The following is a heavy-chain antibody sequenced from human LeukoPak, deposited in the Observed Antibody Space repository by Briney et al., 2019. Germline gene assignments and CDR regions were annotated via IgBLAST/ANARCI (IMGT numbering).Heavy chain of an antibody. CDR3: ARAVAFPYGVFDS. CDR1: GFTFSSYAM. Sequence: GSLRLSCAASGFTFSSYAMSWVRQPPGKGLEWVATIYQGGITHYNPPLKSRVTISVDKSKNQFSLKVSSVTAADTAVYYCARAVAFPYGVFDSWGQGALVTVSS. J-gene: IGHJ4*02. D-gene: IGHD3-10*01. CDR2: IYQGGIT. V-gene: IGHV4-4*02.